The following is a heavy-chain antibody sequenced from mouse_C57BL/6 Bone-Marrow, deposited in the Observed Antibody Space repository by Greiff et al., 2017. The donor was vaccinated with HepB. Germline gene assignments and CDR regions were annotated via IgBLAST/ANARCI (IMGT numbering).Heavy chain of an antibody. D-gene: IGHD2-3*01. CDR3: ARERVYDGYRY. J-gene: IGHJ4*01. CDR2: ISDGGSYT. V-gene: IGHV5-4*01. CDR1: GFTFSSYA. Sequence: EVKLVESGGGLVKPGGSLKLSCAASGFTFSSYAMSWVRQTPEKRLEWVATISDGGSYTYYPDNVKGRFTISRDNAKNNLYLQMSHLKSEDTAMYYCARERVYDGYRYWGQGTSVTVSS.